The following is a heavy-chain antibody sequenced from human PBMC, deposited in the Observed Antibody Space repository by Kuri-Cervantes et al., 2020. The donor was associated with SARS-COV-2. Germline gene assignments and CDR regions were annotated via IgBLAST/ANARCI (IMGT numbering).Heavy chain of an antibody. CDR2: ISYDGSNK. Sequence: GGSLRLSCAASGFTFSSYGMHWVRQAPGKGLEWVAVISYDGSNKYYADSVKGRFTISRDNSKTTLYLQMDNLRAEDTAFYYCTKGSVMIPVPNAWGQGTLVTVSS. J-gene: IGHJ5*02. D-gene: IGHD2-21*01. CDR1: GFTFSSYG. V-gene: IGHV3-30*18. CDR3: TKGSVMIPVPNA.